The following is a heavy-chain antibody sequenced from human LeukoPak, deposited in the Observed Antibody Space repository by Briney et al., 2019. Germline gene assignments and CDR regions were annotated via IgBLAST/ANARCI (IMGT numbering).Heavy chain of an antibody. J-gene: IGHJ4*02. CDR2: ISAYNGNT. D-gene: IGHD4-17*01. CDR3: ARPGLSYGDNGFFFDY. Sequence: ASVKVSCKASGYSFSGYAITWVRQAPGQGLEWMGWISAYNGNTNYAQKFQGRVTMTTDTSTSTAYMELSSLRSDDTAAYYCARPGLSYGDNGFFFDYWGQGTLVTVSS. V-gene: IGHV1-18*01. CDR1: GYSFSGYA.